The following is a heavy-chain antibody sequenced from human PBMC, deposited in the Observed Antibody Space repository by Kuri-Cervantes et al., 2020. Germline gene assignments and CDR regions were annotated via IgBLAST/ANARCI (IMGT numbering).Heavy chain of an antibody. V-gene: IGHV3-48*01. CDR2: ISSSSSTI. CDR3: AKDISGSYPDDASDI. Sequence: GESLKISCAASGFTFSSYSMNWVRQAPGKGLEWVSYISSSSSTIYYADSVKGRFTISRDNSKNSLYLQMNSLRAEDTAVYYCAKDISGSYPDDASDIWGQGTMVTVSS. CDR1: GFTFSSYS. D-gene: IGHD1-26*01. J-gene: IGHJ3*02.